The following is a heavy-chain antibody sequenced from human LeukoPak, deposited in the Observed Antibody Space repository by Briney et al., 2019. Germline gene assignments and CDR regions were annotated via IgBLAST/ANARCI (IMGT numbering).Heavy chain of an antibody. Sequence: SVKVSCKASGGTFSSYAISWVRQAPGQGLEWMGGIIPIFGTANYAQKFQGRVTITADESTSTAYMELSSLRSEDTAVYYCARGRASMVRGVPPYNWFDPWGQGTLVTVSS. CDR1: GGTFSSYA. CDR2: IIPIFGTA. J-gene: IGHJ5*02. D-gene: IGHD3-10*01. V-gene: IGHV1-69*13. CDR3: ARGRASMVRGVPPYNWFDP.